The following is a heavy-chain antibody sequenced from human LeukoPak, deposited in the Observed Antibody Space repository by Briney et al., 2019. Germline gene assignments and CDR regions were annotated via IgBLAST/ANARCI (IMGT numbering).Heavy chain of an antibody. CDR1: GFIFSSYA. Sequence: GSLRLSCAASGFIFSSYAMSWVRQPPGKGLEWIGEINHSGSTNYNPSLKSRVTISVDTSKNQFSLKLSSVTAADTAVYYCARGHSRYYYDSSGYGYWGQGTLVTVSS. J-gene: IGHJ4*02. CDR3: ARGHSRYYYDSSGYGY. CDR2: INHSGST. D-gene: IGHD3-22*01. V-gene: IGHV4-34*01.